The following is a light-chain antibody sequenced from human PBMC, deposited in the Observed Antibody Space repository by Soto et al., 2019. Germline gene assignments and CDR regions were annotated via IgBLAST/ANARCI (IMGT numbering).Light chain of an antibody. Sequence: IVLTQSPGTLSLSPGERATLSCRASQSVSSYYLAWYQQKPGQAPRLLIYGASTRATGIPARFSGSGSGTEFTLTISRLEPEDFAVYYCQQHGSSPITFGQGTRLEIK. V-gene: IGKV3-20*01. CDR2: GAS. CDR3: QQHGSSPIT. CDR1: QSVSSYY. J-gene: IGKJ5*01.